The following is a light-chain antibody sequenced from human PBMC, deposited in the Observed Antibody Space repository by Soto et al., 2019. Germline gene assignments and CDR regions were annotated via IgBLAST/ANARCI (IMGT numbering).Light chain of an antibody. CDR2: SNN. Sequence: QSVLTQPPSASGTPGQRVTISCSGSSSNIGINTVNWYQQFPGTAPKLLIYSNNQRSSGVPDRFSASKSGTSASLAISGLQSEDEADYYCPAWDDSLNGYVIFGGGTKVTVL. CDR1: SSNIGINT. J-gene: IGLJ2*01. V-gene: IGLV1-44*01. CDR3: PAWDDSLNGYVI.